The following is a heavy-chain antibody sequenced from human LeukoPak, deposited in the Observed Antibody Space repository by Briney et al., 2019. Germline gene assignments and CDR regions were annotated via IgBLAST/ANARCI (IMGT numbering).Heavy chain of an antibody. J-gene: IGHJ6*04. CDR1: IGSISSSKW. V-gene: IGHV4-4*02. CDR3: ARQKWEQQGRDYYLNGLDV. Sequence: PSETPSLTCSVSIGSISSSKWWCWVRQSPVGGLEWIGEIYLYGTTNYNPSFTSRVTMSVDRSRHQFSLKLTSVTAADTAVYYCARQKWEQQGRDYYLNGLDVWGGGTTVIVSS. D-gene: IGHD1/OR15-1a*01. CDR2: IYLYGTT.